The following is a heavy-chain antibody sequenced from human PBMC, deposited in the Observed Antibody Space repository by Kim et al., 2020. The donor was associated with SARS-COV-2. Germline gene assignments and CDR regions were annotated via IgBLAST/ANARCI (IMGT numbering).Heavy chain of an antibody. J-gene: IGHJ4*02. Sequence: SETLSLTCTVSGGSISSYYWSWIRQPPGKGLEWIGYIYYSGSTNYNPSLKSRVTISVDTSKNQFSLKLSSVTAADTAVYYCARGIFYTRYFDWWVNYYFDYWGQGTLVTVSS. CDR3: ARGIFYTRYFDWWVNYYFDY. V-gene: IGHV4-59*13. D-gene: IGHD3-9*01. CDR2: IYYSGST. CDR1: GGSISSYY.